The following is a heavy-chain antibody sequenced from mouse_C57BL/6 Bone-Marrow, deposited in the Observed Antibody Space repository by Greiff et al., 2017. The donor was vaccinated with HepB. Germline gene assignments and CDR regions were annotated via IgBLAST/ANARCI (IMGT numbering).Heavy chain of an antibody. J-gene: IGHJ3*01. D-gene: IGHD1-1*01. CDR2: ISNGGGST. Sequence: DVMLVESGGGLVQPGGSLKLSCAASGFTFSDYYMYWVRQTPEKRLEWVAYISNGGGSTYYPDTVKGRFTISRDNAKNTLYLQMSRLKSEDTAMYYCARGGYYGSSSWFAYWGQGTLVTVSA. CDR3: ARGGYYGSSSWFAY. V-gene: IGHV5-12*01. CDR1: GFTFSDYY.